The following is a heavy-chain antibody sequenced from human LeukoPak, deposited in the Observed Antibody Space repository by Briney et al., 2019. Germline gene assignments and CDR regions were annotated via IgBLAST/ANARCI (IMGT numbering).Heavy chain of an antibody. V-gene: IGHV4-4*07. CDR1: GGSISSYY. CDR2: IYTSGST. D-gene: IGHD4-17*01. Sequence: PSETLSLTCTVSGGSISSYYWSWIRQPAGKGLEWIVRIYTSGSTNYNPSLKSRVTMSVDTSKNQFSLKLSSVTAADSAVYYCARDKVSIGGKVTRRWFDPWGQGTLVTVSS. J-gene: IGHJ5*02. CDR3: ARDKVSIGGKVTRRWFDP.